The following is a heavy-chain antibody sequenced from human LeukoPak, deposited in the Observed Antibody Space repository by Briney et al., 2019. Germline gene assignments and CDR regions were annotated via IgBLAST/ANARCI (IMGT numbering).Heavy chain of an antibody. CDR3: ARAGYCSDGKCYTFDY. V-gene: IGHV1-2*02. CDR2: INPNSGGT. CDR1: GYTFTGYY. D-gene: IGHD2-15*01. J-gene: IGHJ4*02. Sequence: ASVNVSCKASGYTFTGYYMHWVRQAPGQGLEWMGWINPNSGGTDCAQRFQGRVTMTRDTSITMLYMEMSSLTPDDTAVYYCARAGYCSDGKCYTFDYWGQGTLVTVSS.